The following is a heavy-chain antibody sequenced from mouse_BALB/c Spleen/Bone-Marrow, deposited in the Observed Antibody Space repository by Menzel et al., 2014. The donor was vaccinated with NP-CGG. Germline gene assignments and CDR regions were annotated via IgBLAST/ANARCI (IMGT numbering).Heavy chain of an antibody. Sequence: QVQLQQSGPELVRPGVSVKISCKGSGYTFTDYAMHWVKQSHAKSLEWIGVISTYSGNTNYNQKFKGKATMTVDKSSSTAYTELARLTSEDSAIYYCARGRQLGLRSFAYWGQGTLVTVSA. V-gene: IGHV1-67*01. CDR2: ISTYSGNT. J-gene: IGHJ3*01. D-gene: IGHD3-2*01. CDR1: GYTFTDYA. CDR3: ARGRQLGLRSFAY.